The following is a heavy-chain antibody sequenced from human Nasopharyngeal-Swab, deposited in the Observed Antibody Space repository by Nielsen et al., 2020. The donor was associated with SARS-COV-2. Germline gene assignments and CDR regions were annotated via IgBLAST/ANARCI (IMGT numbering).Heavy chain of an antibody. Sequence: SETLSLTCTVSGGSISSYYWSWIRQPAGKGLEWIGHIYTSGSTNYNPSLKSRVTMSVDTSKNQFSLKLSSVTAADTAVYYYARVGVAVAGAYNWFDPWGQGTLVTVSS. CDR3: ARVGVAVAGAYNWFDP. J-gene: IGHJ5*02. CDR2: IYTSGST. D-gene: IGHD6-19*01. V-gene: IGHV4-4*07. CDR1: GGSISSYY.